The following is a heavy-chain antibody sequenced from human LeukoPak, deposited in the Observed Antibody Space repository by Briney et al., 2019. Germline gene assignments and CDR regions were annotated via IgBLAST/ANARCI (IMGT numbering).Heavy chain of an antibody. CDR2: ISSNGVNK. D-gene: IGHD3-3*01. CDR3: ASPDEWLFHDVFDI. J-gene: IGHJ3*02. V-gene: IGHV3-30-3*01. Sequence: GGSLRLSCAASSFPYINYAMHWVRQAPGKGLEWVAVISSNGVNKYYADSVKGRFTISRDNSKDTMYLQMTGLSADDTAVYYCASPDEWLFHDVFDIWGKGTRVTVSS. CDR1: SFPYINYA.